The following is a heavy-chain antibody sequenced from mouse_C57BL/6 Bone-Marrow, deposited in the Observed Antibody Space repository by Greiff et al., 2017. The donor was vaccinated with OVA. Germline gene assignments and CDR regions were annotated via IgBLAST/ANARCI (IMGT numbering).Heavy chain of an antibody. CDR3: AILLRAY. V-gene: IGHV2-2*01. J-gene: IGHJ3*01. D-gene: IGHD2-1*01. Sequence: VKLQESGPGLVQPSQSLSITCTVSGFSLTSYGVHWVRQSPGKGLEWLGVIWSGGSTDYNAAFISRLSISKDNSKSQVFFKMNSLQADDTAIYYCAILLRAYWGQGTLVTVSA. CDR2: IWSGGST. CDR1: GFSLTSYG.